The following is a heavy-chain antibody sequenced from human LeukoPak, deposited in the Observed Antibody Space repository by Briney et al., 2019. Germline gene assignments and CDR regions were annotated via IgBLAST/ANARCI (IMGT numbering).Heavy chain of an antibody. V-gene: IGHV3-30-3*01. CDR3: ARGAAWGRYFDWLPDY. J-gene: IGHJ4*02. D-gene: IGHD3-9*01. CDR1: GFTFSSYA. Sequence: GGSLRLSCAASGFTFSSYAMHWVRQAPGKGLEWVAVISYDGSNKYYADSVKGRLTISRDNSKNTLYLQMNSLRAEDTAVYYCARGAAWGRYFDWLPDYWGQGTLVTVSS. CDR2: ISYDGSNK.